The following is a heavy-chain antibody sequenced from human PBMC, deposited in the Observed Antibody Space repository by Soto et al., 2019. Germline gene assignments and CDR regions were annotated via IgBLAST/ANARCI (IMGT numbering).Heavy chain of an antibody. D-gene: IGHD3-3*01. CDR1: GFTFSSCG. V-gene: IGHV3-23*01. CDR2: ISGSGAAT. Sequence: EVQLLESGGGLVQPGGSLRLSCASSGFTFSSCGMTWVRRTPGKGLEWVSAISGSGAATYYADSVQGRFTISRDNSNNTLYLQMNSLRAEDTAVYSCAKVLYGVVTYFDSWGQGTLVTVSS. J-gene: IGHJ4*02. CDR3: AKVLYGVVTYFDS.